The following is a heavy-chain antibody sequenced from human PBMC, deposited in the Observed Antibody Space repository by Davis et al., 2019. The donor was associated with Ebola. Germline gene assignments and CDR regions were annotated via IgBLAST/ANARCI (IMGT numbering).Heavy chain of an antibody. V-gene: IGHV4-59*08. CDR3: ARQLIAARRAYYYYYGMDV. CDR2: IYYSGST. CDR1: GGSISSYY. Sequence: GSLRLSCTVSGGSISSYYWSWIRQPPGKGLEWIGYIYYSGSTNYNPSLKSRFTISVDTSKNQFSLKLSSVTAADTAVYYCARQLIAARRAYYYYYGMDVWGQGTTVTVSS. J-gene: IGHJ6*02. D-gene: IGHD6-6*01.